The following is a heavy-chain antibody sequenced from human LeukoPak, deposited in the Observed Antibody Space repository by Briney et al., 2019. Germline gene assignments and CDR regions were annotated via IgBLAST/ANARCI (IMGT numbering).Heavy chain of an antibody. J-gene: IGHJ3*02. CDR3: ARIRSGITMIVAGEAFDI. D-gene: IGHD3-22*01. CDR1: GFSLSNARMG. Sequence: ESGPTLVNPTETLTLTCTVSGFSLSNARMGVSWIRQPPGKTLEWLADIFSNDEKSYSTSLKSRLTISKDTSKSQVVLTMTNMDTVDTATYYCARIRSGITMIVAGEAFDIWGQGTMVTVSS. CDR2: IFSNDEK. V-gene: IGHV2-26*01.